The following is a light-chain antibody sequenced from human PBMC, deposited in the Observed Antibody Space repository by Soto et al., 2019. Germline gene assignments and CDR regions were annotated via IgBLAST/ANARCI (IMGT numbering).Light chain of an antibody. V-gene: IGKV3-15*01. J-gene: IGKJ1*01. CDR1: QSVSSN. Sequence: EIVMTQSPATLSVSPGERATLSCRASQSVSSNLAWYQQKPGQAPRLLIYGASTGATGIPARFSGSGSGTEFTLTISSLQSEDSAVYYCQQYNSWLWTFGQGTKVDIK. CDR2: GAS. CDR3: QQYNSWLWT.